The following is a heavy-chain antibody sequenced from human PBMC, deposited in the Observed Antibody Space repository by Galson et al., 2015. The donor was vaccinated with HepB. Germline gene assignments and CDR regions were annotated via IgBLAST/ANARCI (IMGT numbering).Heavy chain of an antibody. CDR1: GFTFSSYS. D-gene: IGHD6-13*01. CDR3: ARDGYSSWAYYYYGMDV. V-gene: IGHV3-48*02. Sequence: SLRLSCAASGFTFSSYSMNWVRQAPGKGLEWVSYISSSSSTIYYADSVKGRFTISRDNAKNSLYLQMNSLRDEDTAVYYCARDGYSSWAYYYYGMDVWGQGTTVTVSS. CDR2: ISSSSSTI. J-gene: IGHJ6*02.